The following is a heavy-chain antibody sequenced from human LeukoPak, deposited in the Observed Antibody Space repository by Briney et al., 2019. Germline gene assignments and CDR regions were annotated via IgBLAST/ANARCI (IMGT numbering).Heavy chain of an antibody. V-gene: IGHV4-39*01. D-gene: IGHD1/OR15-1a*01. J-gene: IGHJ4*02. CDR2: IYYSGST. Sequence: SETLSLTCTVSGGSISSSSYYWGWIRQPPGKGLEWIGSIYYSGSTYYNPSLKSRVTISVDTSKNQFSLKLSSVTAADTAVYYCARRGFGTIDYWGQGTLVIVSS. CDR3: ARRGFGTIDY. CDR1: GGSISSSSYY.